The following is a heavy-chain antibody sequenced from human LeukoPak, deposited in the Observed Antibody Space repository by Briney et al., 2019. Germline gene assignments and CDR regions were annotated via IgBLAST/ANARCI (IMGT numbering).Heavy chain of an antibody. D-gene: IGHD6-19*01. Sequence: SETLSLTCTVSGGSISSGGYYWSWIRQPPGKGLEWIGYIYHSGSTYCNPSLKSRVTISVDRSKNQFPLKLSSVTAADTAVYYCARLRYSSGWLQDYWGQGTLVTVSS. CDR1: GGSISSGGYY. CDR2: IYHSGST. CDR3: ARLRYSSGWLQDY. J-gene: IGHJ4*02. V-gene: IGHV4-30-2*01.